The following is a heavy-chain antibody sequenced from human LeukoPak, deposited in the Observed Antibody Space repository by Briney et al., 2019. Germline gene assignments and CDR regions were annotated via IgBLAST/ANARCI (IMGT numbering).Heavy chain of an antibody. J-gene: IGHJ5*02. V-gene: IGHV1-46*01. D-gene: IGHD3-10*01. CDR3: ARDMDYYGSGSYYSNWFDP. CDR2: INPSDGST. Sequence: ASVKVSCKASGYTFTSYYMHWVRQAPGQGLEWMGLINPSDGSTSYAQKFQGRVTMTRDTSTSTVYMELSSLRSEDTAVYYCARDMDYYGSGSYYSNWFDPWGQGTLVTVSS. CDR1: GYTFTSYY.